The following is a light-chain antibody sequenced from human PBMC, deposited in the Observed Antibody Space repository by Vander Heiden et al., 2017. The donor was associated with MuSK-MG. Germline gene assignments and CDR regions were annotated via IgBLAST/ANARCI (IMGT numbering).Light chain of an antibody. CDR3: SSYTSSST. CDR1: SSDVGGYNY. V-gene: IGLV2-14*01. CDR2: DVS. J-gene: IGLJ2*01. Sequence: QSALTQPAPVSGPPGQSITISCTGTSSDVGGYNYVSWYQQHPGKAPKLMIYDVSNRPSGVSNRFSGSKSGNTASLTISGLQAEDEADYYCSSYTSSSTFGGGTKLTVL.